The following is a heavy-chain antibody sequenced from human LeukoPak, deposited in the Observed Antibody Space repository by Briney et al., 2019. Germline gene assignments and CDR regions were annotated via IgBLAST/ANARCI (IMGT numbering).Heavy chain of an antibody. J-gene: IGHJ4*02. CDR1: GGSISSGGYY. V-gene: IGHV4-31*03. CDR3: AGSGYYYTWDY. Sequence: PSETLSPTCTVSGGSISSGGYYWSWIRQHPGKGLEWIGYIYYSGSTYYNPSLKSRVTISVDTSKNQFSLKLSSVTAADTAVYYCAGSGYYYTWDYWGQGTLVTVSS. CDR2: IYYSGST. D-gene: IGHD3-22*01.